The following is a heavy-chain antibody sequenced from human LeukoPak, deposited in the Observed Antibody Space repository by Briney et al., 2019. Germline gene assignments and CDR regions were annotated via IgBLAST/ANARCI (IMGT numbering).Heavy chain of an antibody. CDR2: IYYSGST. V-gene: IGHV4-59*01. J-gene: IGHJ4*02. D-gene: IGHD6-19*01. CDR3: AVLSSGWYHFDY. Sequence: PSETLSHTCTVSGGSISSYYWSWIRQPPGKGLEWIGYIYYSGSTNYNPSLKSRVTISVDTSKNQFSLKLSSVTAADTAVYYCAVLSSGWYHFDYWGQGTLVTVSS. CDR1: GGSISSYY.